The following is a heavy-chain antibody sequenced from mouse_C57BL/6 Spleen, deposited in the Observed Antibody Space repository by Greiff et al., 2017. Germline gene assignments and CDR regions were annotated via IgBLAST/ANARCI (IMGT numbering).Heavy chain of an antibody. CDR3: AINGAYYSNYELYFDY. CDR2: ILPGSGRT. J-gene: IGHJ2*01. D-gene: IGHD2-5*01. CDR1: GYTFTGYW. Sequence: QVQLKESGAELMKPGASVKLSCKATGYTFTGYWIEWVKQRPGHGLEWIGEILPGSGRTNYNEKFKGKATFTADTSSNTAYMQLSSLTTEDSAIXYCAINGAYYSNYELYFDYWGQGTTLTVSS. V-gene: IGHV1-9*01.